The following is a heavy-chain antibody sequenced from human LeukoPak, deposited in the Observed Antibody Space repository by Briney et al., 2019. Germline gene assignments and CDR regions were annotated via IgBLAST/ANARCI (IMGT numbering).Heavy chain of an antibody. CDR2: MNPNSGNA. CDR1: GYTFTSYD. Sequence: VASVKVSCKASGYTFTSYDINWVRQATGQGLEWMGWMNPNSGNAGYAQKFQGRVTMTRNTSISTAYMELSSLRSEDTAVYYCARGTNYRIVVVPAAYGDYYYGMDVWGQGTTVTVSS. D-gene: IGHD2-2*01. CDR3: ARGTNYRIVVVPAAYGDYYYGMDV. J-gene: IGHJ6*02. V-gene: IGHV1-8*01.